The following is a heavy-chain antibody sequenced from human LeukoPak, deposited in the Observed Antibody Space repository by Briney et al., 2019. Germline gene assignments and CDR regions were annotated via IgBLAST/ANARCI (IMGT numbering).Heavy chain of an antibody. D-gene: IGHD3-16*02. Sequence: TLSLTCTVSGGSISSGGYYWSWIRQHPGKGPEWIGYIYYSGSTYYNPSLKSRVTISVDTSKNQFSLKLSSVTAADTAVYYCASASYVWGSYRSYYFDYWGQGTLVTVSS. CDR2: IYYSGST. CDR1: GGSISSGGYY. J-gene: IGHJ4*02. CDR3: ASASYVWGSYRSYYFDY. V-gene: IGHV4-31*03.